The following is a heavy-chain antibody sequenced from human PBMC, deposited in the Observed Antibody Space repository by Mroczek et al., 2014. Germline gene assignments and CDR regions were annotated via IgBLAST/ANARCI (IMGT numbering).Heavy chain of an antibody. J-gene: IGHJ5*02. D-gene: IGHD1-20*01. CDR2: INHSGST. V-gene: IGHV4-34*01. CDR1: GGSFSGYY. Sequence: QVQLQQWGAGLLKPSETLSLTCAVYGGSFSGYYWSWIRQPPGKGLEWIGEINHSGSTNYNPSLKSRVTISVDTSKNQFSLKLSSVTAADTAVYYCARYNWNPTRKWFDPWGQGTLVTVSS. CDR3: ARYNWNPTRKWFDP.